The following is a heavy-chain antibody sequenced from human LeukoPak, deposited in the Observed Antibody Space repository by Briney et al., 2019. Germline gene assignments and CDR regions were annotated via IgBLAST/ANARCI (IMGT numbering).Heavy chain of an antibody. CDR1: GFTFSSYA. D-gene: IGHD3-22*01. J-gene: IGHJ6*02. V-gene: IGHV3-21*04. CDR3: ARAGHDSYYYDSSGYYGLFGYYYYGMDV. Sequence: GGSLRLSCAASGFTFSSYAMSWVRQAPGKGLEWVSAISSSGSTIYYADSVKGRFTISRDNAKNSLYLQMNSLRAEDTAVYYCARAGHDSYYYDSSGYYGLFGYYYYGMDVWGQGTTVTVSS. CDR2: ISSSGSTI.